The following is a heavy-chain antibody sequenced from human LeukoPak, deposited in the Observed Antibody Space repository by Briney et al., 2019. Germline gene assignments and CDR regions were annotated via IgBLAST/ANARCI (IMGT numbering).Heavy chain of an antibody. V-gene: IGHV3-23*01. J-gene: IGHJ1*01. CDR3: ARACHVKDGDYAYFQH. D-gene: IGHD4-17*01. CDR2: FSGPLETT. CDR1: GFTFNNYA. Sequence: TGGSLRLSCVASGFTFNNYAMSWVRHVPGKRLEWVSTFSGPLETTYYAPSIEGRFIISRDNSRNTVSLQMNSLRAEDTAVYYCARACHVKDGDYAYFQHWGQGTLVTVSS.